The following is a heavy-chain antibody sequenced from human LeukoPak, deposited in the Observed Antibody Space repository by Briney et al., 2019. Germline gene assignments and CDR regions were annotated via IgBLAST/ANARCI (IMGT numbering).Heavy chain of an antibody. D-gene: IGHD3-10*01. CDR1: GFTFSSYS. CDR3: AREGVTMVRGVPDY. CDR2: ISSSSSTI. V-gene: IGHV3-48*01. J-gene: IGHJ4*02. Sequence: GGSLRLSCAASGFTFSSYSMNWVRQAPGKGLEWVSYISSSSSTIYYADSVKGRFTISRDNAKNSLYLQMNSLRAEDTAVYYCAREGVTMVRGVPDYWGQGSLVTVSS.